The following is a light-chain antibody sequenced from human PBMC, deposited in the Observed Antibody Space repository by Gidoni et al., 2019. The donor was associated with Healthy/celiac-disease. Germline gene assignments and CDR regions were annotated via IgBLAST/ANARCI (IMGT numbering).Light chain of an antibody. J-gene: IGLJ2*01. CDR3: QWLDSRSDHFPGV. CDR2: EDS. V-gene: IGLV3-21*03. CDR1: TIGSKS. Sequence: SYLLNRPPPVALTTSKTARITCGGNTIGSKSVHCYQQNPGQAPVLVVYEDSDRPSGIPERFSGSNSGNTATLTISRVEAGYEADYYCQWLDSRSDHFPGVFGGGTKLTVL.